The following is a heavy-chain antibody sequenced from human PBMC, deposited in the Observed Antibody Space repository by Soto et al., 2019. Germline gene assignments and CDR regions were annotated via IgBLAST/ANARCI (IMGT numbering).Heavy chain of an antibody. CDR2: INSDGSST. CDR1: GFTFSSYW. V-gene: IGHV3-74*01. D-gene: IGHD6-19*01. J-gene: IGHJ6*02. CDR3: ARDMVKSSGWYPRYYYYYYGMDV. Sequence: PGGSLRLSCAASGFTFSSYWMHWVRQAPGKGLVWVSRINSDGSSTSYADSVKGRFTISRDNAKNTLYLQMNSLRAEDTAVYYCARDMVKSSGWYPRYYYYYYGMDVWGQGTTVTV.